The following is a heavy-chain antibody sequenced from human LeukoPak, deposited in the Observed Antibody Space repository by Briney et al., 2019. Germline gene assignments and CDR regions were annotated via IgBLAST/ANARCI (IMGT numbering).Heavy chain of an antibody. CDR3: ASPYSSSSRAFSFDY. CDR2: IYYSGST. CDR1: GGSISSGGYY. V-gene: IGHV4-39*01. D-gene: IGHD6-6*01. Sequence: SQTLSLTCTVSGGSISSGGYYWGWVRQPPGKGLEWIGNIYYSGSTHYNPSLKSRVTISVDTSNNQFSLKLSSVTAADTAVYYCASPYSSSSRAFSFDYWGQGTLVTVSS. J-gene: IGHJ4*02.